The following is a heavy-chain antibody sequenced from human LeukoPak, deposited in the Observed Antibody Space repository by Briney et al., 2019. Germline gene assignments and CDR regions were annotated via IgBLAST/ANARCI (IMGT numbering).Heavy chain of an antibody. CDR1: GYTFTSYG. V-gene: IGHV1-18*01. CDR2: ISAYNGNT. J-gene: IGHJ2*01. CDR3: ASRVRSSGSAWYFDL. Sequence: GASVKVSCKASGYTFTSYGISWVRQAPGQGLEWMGWISAYNGNTNYAQKLQGRVTMTTDPSTSTAYMELRSLRSDDTAVYYCASRVRSSGSAWYFDLWGRGTLVTVSS. D-gene: IGHD1-26*01.